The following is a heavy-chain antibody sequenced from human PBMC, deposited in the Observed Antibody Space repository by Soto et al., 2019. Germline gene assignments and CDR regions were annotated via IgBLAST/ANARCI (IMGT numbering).Heavy chain of an antibody. CDR2: IYPGDSDT. J-gene: IGHJ4*02. Sequence: LGESLKISCKGSGYIFNTYWIGWVRQMPGKGLEWMGIIYPGDSDTRYSPSFQGQVTISADKSINTAYLQWSSLKASDTAIYYCARLGYSSTLLYNYSDYWGQGTLVTVSS. V-gene: IGHV5-51*01. D-gene: IGHD6-13*01. CDR3: ARLGYSSTLLYNYSDY. CDR1: GYIFNTYW.